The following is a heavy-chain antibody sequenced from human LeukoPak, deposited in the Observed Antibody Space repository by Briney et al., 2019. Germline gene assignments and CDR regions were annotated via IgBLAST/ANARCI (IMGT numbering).Heavy chain of an antibody. CDR3: ARASISKVRGVIPNHDY. V-gene: IGHV1-2*02. Sequence: ASVKVSCKASGYTFTGYYMHWVRQAPGQGLDWMGWINPNRGGTNYAQKFQGRVTMTRDTSISPAYMALSRLRSDHTAVYYCARASISKVRGVIPNHDYWGQGTLVTVSS. J-gene: IGHJ4*02. CDR2: INPNRGGT. D-gene: IGHD3-10*01. CDR1: GYTFTGYY.